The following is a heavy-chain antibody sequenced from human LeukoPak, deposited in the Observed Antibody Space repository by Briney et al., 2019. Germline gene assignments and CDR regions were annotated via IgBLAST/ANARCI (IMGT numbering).Heavy chain of an antibody. V-gene: IGHV4-4*07. J-gene: IGHJ2*01. D-gene: IGHD6-13*01. CDR2: IYTSGST. CDR3: ARGPRIAAASYWYFDL. CDR1: GGSISSYY. Sequence: SETLSLTCTVSGGSISSYYWSWIRQPAGKGLEWIGRIYTSGSTNYNPSLKSRVTMSVDTSKNQFSLKLSSVTAADTAVYYCARGPRIAAASYWYFDLWGRGTLVTVSS.